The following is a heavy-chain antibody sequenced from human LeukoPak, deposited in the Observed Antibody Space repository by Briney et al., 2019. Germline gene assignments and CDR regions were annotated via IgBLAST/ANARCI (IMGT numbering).Heavy chain of an antibody. V-gene: IGHV3-48*01. CDR1: GFTFSSYS. J-gene: IGHJ6*03. D-gene: IGHD3-9*01. CDR3: AKGDDILTGYDYYYMDV. Sequence: AGGSLRLSCAASGFTFSSYSMNWVRQAPGKGLEWVSYISSSSTIYYADSVKGRFTISRDNAKNSLYLQMNSLRAEDTAVYYCAKGDDILTGYDYYYMDVWGKGTTVTISS. CDR2: ISSSSTI.